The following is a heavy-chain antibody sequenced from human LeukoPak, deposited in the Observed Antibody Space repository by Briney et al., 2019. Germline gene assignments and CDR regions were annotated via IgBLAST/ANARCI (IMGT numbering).Heavy chain of an antibody. J-gene: IGHJ4*02. Sequence: PGGSLRLSCAASGLNFPNYAMSWVRQAPRKGLEWVSSITGSGGSTYYTDSVKGRFTISRDNSKNTLYLQMNYLRAEDTAVYYCAKDVTYYYDSSDSHWGQGTLVTVSS. D-gene: IGHD3-22*01. CDR2: ITGSGGST. V-gene: IGHV3-23*01. CDR1: GLNFPNYA. CDR3: AKDVTYYYDSSDSH.